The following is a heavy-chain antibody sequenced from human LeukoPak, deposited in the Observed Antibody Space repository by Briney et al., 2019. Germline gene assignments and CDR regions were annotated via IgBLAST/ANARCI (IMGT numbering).Heavy chain of an antibody. Sequence: SETLSLTCSVSGGSVSSANYYWSWVRQPPGKGLEWIGYIYYSGSTTYDPSLKSRVTISVDTSKNQFSLKLTSVTAADTGVYYCVRHPRGGPYFDYWGQGTLVTVSS. CDR2: IYYSGST. J-gene: IGHJ4*02. CDR3: VRHPRGGPYFDY. V-gene: IGHV4-61*01. D-gene: IGHD3-16*01. CDR1: GGSVSSANYY.